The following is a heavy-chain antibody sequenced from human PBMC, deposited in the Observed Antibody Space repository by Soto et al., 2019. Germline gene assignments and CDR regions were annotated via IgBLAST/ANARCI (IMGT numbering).Heavy chain of an antibody. CDR2: ISYDGNNK. CDR3: ARGRYCGSTSCYRRYYYYYGMDV. D-gene: IGHD2-2*01. V-gene: IGHV3-30-3*01. J-gene: IGHJ6*02. CDR1: GFTFSSYA. Sequence: QVQLVESGGGVVQPGRSLRLSCAASGFTFSSYAMHWVRQAPGKGLEWVAVISYDGNNKYYADSVKGRFTISRDNSKNTLYLQMNRMRAEDTAVYYCARGRYCGSTSCYRRYYYYYGMDVWGQGTTVTVSS.